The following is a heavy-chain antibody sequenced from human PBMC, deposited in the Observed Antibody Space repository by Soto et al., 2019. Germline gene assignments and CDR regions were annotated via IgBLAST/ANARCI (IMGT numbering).Heavy chain of an antibody. V-gene: IGHV3-23*01. D-gene: IGHD3-10*01. CDR3: AKFTGGWELFGNWFDP. CDR1: GFTFSSYA. CDR2: ISGSGGST. J-gene: IGHJ5*02. Sequence: EVQLLESGGGLVQPGGSLRLSCAASGFTFSSYAMSWVRQAPGKGLEWVSAISGSGGSTYYADSVKGRFTISRDNSKNTLYLQMNSLRAEDTAVYYCAKFTGGWELFGNWFDPWGQGTLVTVSS.